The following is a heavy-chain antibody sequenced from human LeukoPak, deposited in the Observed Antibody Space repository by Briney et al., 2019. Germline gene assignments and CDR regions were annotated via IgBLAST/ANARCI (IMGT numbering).Heavy chain of an antibody. D-gene: IGHD3-9*01. V-gene: IGHV3-74*01. CDR3: ATNFDWLAY. Sequence: LVWVSRVNSDGSTTNYADSVKGRFTISRDNAKNTVYLQMNSLRAEDTAVYYCATNFDWLAYWGQGTLVTVSS. J-gene: IGHJ4*02. CDR2: VNSDGSTT.